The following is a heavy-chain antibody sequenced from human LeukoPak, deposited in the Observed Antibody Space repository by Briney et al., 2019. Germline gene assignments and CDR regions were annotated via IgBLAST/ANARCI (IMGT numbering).Heavy chain of an antibody. CDR1: GFTFSSYG. Sequence: GGSLRLSCAASGFTFSSYGMHWVRQAPGKGLEWVAVIWYDGSNKYYADSVKGRFTISRDNSKNTLYLQMNSLRAEDTAVYYCARGDYASYFDYWGQGTLVTVSS. CDR3: ARGDYASYFDY. J-gene: IGHJ4*02. V-gene: IGHV3-33*01. CDR2: IWYDGSNK. D-gene: IGHD4/OR15-4a*01.